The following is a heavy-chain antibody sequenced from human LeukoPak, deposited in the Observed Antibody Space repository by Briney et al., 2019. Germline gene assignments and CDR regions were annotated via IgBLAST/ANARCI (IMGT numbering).Heavy chain of an antibody. CDR3: ARDYNWNPPDY. CDR1: GFTFSSHW. V-gene: IGHV3-74*01. Sequence: GGSLRLSCTASGFTFSSHWMHWVRQAPGKGLVWVSRIDSDGRITTYADSVKGRFTISRDNAKNTLYLQMNTLRDEDTAVYYCARDYNWNPPDYWGQGTLVTVSS. J-gene: IGHJ4*02. D-gene: IGHD1-1*01. CDR2: IDSDGRIT.